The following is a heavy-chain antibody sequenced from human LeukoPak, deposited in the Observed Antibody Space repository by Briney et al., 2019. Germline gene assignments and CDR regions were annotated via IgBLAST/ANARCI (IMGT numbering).Heavy chain of an antibody. D-gene: IGHD1-1*01. CDR2: IHYSGST. Sequence: SETLSLTCTVPGGSVSGGNYCCSWIRHSPGEGLEWIGYIHYSGSTVYSTSLKSRVTMSIETSKNQFSLNLSSVTAADTAVYYCARTGSTGGYWGQGTLVTVSS. J-gene: IGHJ4*02. V-gene: IGHV4-61*01. CDR1: GGSVSGGNYC. CDR3: ARTGSTGGY.